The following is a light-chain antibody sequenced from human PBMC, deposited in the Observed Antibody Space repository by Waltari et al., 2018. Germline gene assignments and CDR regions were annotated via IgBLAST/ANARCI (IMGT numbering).Light chain of an antibody. V-gene: IGLV2-14*01. CDR1: TRDVGFTNY. CDR2: DVS. J-gene: IGLJ3*02. Sequence: QSALTQPTSVPGSPGQSITISCTGTTRDVGFTNYVSWYQQYPGKVPQPLIYDVSDRPSGVSSRFSGSKSGNTASLTISVLQADDEADYYCNSYTGSSSWVFGGGTKLTVL. CDR3: NSYTGSSSWV.